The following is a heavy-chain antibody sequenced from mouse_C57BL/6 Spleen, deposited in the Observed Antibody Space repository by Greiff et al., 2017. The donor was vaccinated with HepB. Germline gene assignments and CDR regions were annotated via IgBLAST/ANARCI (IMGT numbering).Heavy chain of an antibody. Sequence: EVKLVESGGDLVKPGGSLKLSCAASGFTFSSYGMSWVRQTPDKRLEWVATISSGGSYTYYPDSVKGRFTISRDNAKNTLYLQMSSLKSEDTAMYYCARHGDTRGYFDYWGQGTTLTVSS. V-gene: IGHV5-6*01. CDR3: ARHGDTRGYFDY. CDR2: ISSGGSYT. J-gene: IGHJ2*01. CDR1: GFTFSSYG. D-gene: IGHD3-3*01.